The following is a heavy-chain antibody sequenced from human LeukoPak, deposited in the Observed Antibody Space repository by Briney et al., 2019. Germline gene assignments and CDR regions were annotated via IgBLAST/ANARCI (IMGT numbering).Heavy chain of an antibody. CDR3: ARQPHQQWLVYFDY. CDR1: GGSISSYY. J-gene: IGHJ4*02. Sequence: PSETLSLTCTVSGGSISSYYWSWIRQPAGKGLEWIGRIYTSGSTNYNPSLKSRVTMSVDTSKNQFSLKLSSVTAADPAVYYCARQPHQQWLVYFDYWGQGTLVTVSS. CDR2: IYTSGST. D-gene: IGHD6-19*01. V-gene: IGHV4-4*07.